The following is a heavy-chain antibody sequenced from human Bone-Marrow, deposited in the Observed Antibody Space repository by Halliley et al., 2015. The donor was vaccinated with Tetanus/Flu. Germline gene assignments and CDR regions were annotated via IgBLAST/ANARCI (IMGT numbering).Heavy chain of an antibody. V-gene: IGHV6-1*01. CDR3: ARIPSSGYVGNYFDY. Sequence: TLSLTCAISGDSVSSNSAVWAWIRQSPSRGLEWLGRTYYRSKWYNDYAVSVNSRITINPDTSKNQFSLQLNSVTPEDTAVYYCARIPSSGYVGNYFDYWGQGTLVTVSS. CDR2: TYYRSKWYN. D-gene: IGHD6-19*01. J-gene: IGHJ4*02. CDR1: GDSVSSNSAV.